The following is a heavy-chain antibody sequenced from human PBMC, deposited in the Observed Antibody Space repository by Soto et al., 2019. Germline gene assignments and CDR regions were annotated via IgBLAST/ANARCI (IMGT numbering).Heavy chain of an antibody. CDR1: GYTFTNYG. CDR3: AREGIRPYYYYGMDV. CDR2: ISGYNGDT. V-gene: IGHV1-18*01. D-gene: IGHD3-10*01. Sequence: QVQLVQSGAEVKKPGASVKVSCKASGYTFTNYGISWVRQAPGQGLEWMGWISGYNGDTDYAQKAQGRVTMTTHTSTSTVYMELRSLSSDDTAVYYCAREGIRPYYYYGMDVWGQGTTVTVSS. J-gene: IGHJ6*02.